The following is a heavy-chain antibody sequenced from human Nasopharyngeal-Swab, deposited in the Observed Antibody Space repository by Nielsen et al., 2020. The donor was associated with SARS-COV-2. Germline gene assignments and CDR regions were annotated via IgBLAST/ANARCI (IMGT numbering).Heavy chain of an antibody. CDR3: ARGSKFYYAMDF. CDR2: FHKGVGII. CDR1: GFAFSIYE. V-gene: IGHV3-48*03. D-gene: IGHD3-10*01. Sequence: GESLTISCTVSGFAFSIYETKRVSHAPGMGLEWVSYFHKGVGIIYYADSVKGRFTISRDNAKNSLSLQMNNLRVEDTAVYYCARGSKFYYAMDFWGQGTTVTVSS. J-gene: IGHJ6*02.